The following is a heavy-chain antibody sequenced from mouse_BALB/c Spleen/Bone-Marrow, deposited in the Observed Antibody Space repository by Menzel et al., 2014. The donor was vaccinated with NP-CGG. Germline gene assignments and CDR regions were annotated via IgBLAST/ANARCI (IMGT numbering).Heavy chain of an antibody. CDR2: ISTYYGDA. Sequence: VQLQQSGAELVRPGVSVKISCKGSGYTFTDYAMHWVKQSHAKSLEWIGVISTYYGDASYNQKFKGKATMTVDKSSSTAYMELARLTSEYSAIYYCARSGGYDYFDYWGQGTTLTVSS. V-gene: IGHV1S137*01. CDR1: GYTFTDYA. CDR3: ARSGGYDYFDY. J-gene: IGHJ2*01. D-gene: IGHD2-2*01.